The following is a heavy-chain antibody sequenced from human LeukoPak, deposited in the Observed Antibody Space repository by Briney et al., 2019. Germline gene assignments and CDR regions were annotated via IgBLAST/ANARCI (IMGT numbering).Heavy chain of an antibody. CDR1: GYAFTGYY. V-gene: IGHV1-2*02. Sequence: GASVKVSCKASGYAFTGYYMHWVRQAPGQGREWMGWINPNSGGTNYAQKFQGRVTMTRDTSISTAYMELSRLRSDDTAVYYCARARLLSWFDPWGQGTLVTVSS. CDR3: ARARLLSWFDP. CDR2: INPNSGGT. J-gene: IGHJ5*02. D-gene: IGHD6-25*01.